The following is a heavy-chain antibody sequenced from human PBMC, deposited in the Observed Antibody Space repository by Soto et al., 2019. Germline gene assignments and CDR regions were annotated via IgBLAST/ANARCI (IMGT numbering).Heavy chain of an antibody. D-gene: IGHD6-13*01. J-gene: IGHJ4*02. CDR1: GFTFSNAW. CDR3: TTAPTYSSSWDY. CDR2: IKSKTDGGTT. V-gene: IGHV3-15*01. Sequence: GGSLRLSCAASGFTFSNAWMSWVRQAPGKGLEWVGRIKSKTDGGTTDYAAPVKGRFTISRDDSKNTLYLQMNSLKTDDTAVYYCTTAPTYSSSWDYWGQGTLVTVSS.